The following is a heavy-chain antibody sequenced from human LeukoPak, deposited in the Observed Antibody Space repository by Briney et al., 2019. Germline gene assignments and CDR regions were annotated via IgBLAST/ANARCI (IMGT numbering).Heavy chain of an antibody. V-gene: IGHV1-46*01. Sequence: ASVKVSCKASGYTFTGYYMHWVRQAPGQGLEWMGVINPTGGSTNYAQKFQGRVTMTRDTSTSTVYMELTSLISEDTAMYFYARTHDYVSSGLDYWGQGTLVTVSS. CDR2: INPTGGST. CDR3: ARTHDYVSSGLDY. CDR1: GYTFTGYY. J-gene: IGHJ4*02. D-gene: IGHD3-22*01.